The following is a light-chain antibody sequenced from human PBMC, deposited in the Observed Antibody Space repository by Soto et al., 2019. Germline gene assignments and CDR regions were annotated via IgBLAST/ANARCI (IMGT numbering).Light chain of an antibody. CDR2: AAS. J-gene: IGKJ1*01. CDR1: QNIVNY. CDR3: QQTYSGRA. V-gene: IGKV1-39*01. Sequence: DIQMTQSPSSLSASVGDTVTITCRASQNIVNYLNWYQQRPGKAPELLISAASSLHSGNPSRFSGSGSGTVFTLTISSLQPEDFATSYCQQTYSGRAFGHGTRLEIK.